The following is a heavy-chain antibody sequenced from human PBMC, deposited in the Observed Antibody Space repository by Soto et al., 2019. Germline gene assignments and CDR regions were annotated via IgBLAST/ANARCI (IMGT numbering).Heavy chain of an antibody. CDR3: AKDYSGYYCRHFDS. CDR1: GFTFSSYG. CDR2: ISWGSGSI. V-gene: IGHV3-9*01. D-gene: IGHD3-22*01. Sequence: PGGSLRLSCAASGFTFSSYGMHWVRQAPGKGLEWVSGISWGSGSIAYADSVKDRFTISRDNAKNFLYLQMNSLRTEDTALYYCAKDYSGYYCRHFDSWGQGILVTVSS. J-gene: IGHJ4*02.